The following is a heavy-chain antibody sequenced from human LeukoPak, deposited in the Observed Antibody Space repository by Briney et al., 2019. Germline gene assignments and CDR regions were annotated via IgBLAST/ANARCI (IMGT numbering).Heavy chain of an antibody. CDR3: ARLDSGGTRTYYYYYYGMDV. CDR2: IYPGDSDT. Sequence: GESLKISCKGSGYSFTSYWIGWVRQIPGKGLEWMGIIYPGDSDTSYSPSFQGQVTISAHKSITTAYLQWSSLRASDTAMYYCARLDSGGTRTYYYYYYGMDVWGQGTTVSVSS. J-gene: IGHJ6*02. D-gene: IGHD3-22*01. CDR1: GYSFTSYW. V-gene: IGHV5-51*01.